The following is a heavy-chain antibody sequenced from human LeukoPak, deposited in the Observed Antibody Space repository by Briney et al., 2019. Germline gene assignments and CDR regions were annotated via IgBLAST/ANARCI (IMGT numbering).Heavy chain of an antibody. CDR1: GFTFSGDA. Sequence: GGSLRVSCAAPGFTFSGDAMSWVCQAPGEGLEWVSALSGSGGTTYYADSVKGRFTISRDNSKTTLYLQMNSLRAEDTAIYYCAKNYGDYWTYYYYYMDVWGRGTTVTVSS. D-gene: IGHD4-17*01. J-gene: IGHJ6*03. CDR2: LSGSGGTT. V-gene: IGHV3-23*01. CDR3: AKNYGDYWTYYYYYMDV.